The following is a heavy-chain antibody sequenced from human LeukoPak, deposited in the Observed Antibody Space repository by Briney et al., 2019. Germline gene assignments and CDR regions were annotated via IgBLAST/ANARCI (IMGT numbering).Heavy chain of an antibody. CDR3: AKFPAVVVAATNHDAFDI. CDR2: ISWNSGSI. CDR1: GFTFDDYA. V-gene: IGHV3-9*01. D-gene: IGHD2-15*01. J-gene: IGHJ3*02. Sequence: RSLRLSCAASGFTFDDYAMHWVRQAPGKGLEWVSGISWNSGSIGYADSVKGRFTISRDNAKNSLYLQMNSLRAEDTALYYCAKFPAVVVAATNHDAFDIWGQGTMVTVSS.